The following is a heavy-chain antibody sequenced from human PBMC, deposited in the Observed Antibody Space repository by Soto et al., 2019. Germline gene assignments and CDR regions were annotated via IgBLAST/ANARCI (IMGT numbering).Heavy chain of an antibody. CDR3: ARGRYGDY. CDR2: ISAHNGNT. D-gene: IGHD1-1*01. J-gene: IGHJ4*02. Sequence: QVHLVQSGAEVKKPGASVKVSCKGSGYGFTTYGITWVGQAPGQGLGWMAWISAHNGNTSYAQKLEGRVTVTRDTSTSTAYMELRSLRSDATAVYYGARGRYGDYWGQGALVTVSS. CDR1: GYGFTTYG. V-gene: IGHV1-18*01.